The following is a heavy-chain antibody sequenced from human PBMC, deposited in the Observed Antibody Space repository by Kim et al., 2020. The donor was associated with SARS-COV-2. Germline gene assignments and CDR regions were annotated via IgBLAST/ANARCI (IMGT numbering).Heavy chain of an antibody. CDR1: GFTFSNYG. Sequence: GESLRLSCAASGFTFSNYGMHWVRQAPGKGLEWVAFISKDGNNKYYADSVEGRVTMSRDNSKNTLFLQLSSLRAEDTAVYYCAKQLWDYYYGMDVWGQGT. CDR3: AKQLWDYYYGMDV. J-gene: IGHJ6*02. CDR2: ISKDGNNK. V-gene: IGHV3-30*02. D-gene: IGHD3-16*01.